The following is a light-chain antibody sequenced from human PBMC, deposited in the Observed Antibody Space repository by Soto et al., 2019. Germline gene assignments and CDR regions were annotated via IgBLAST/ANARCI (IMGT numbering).Light chain of an antibody. CDR1: QSVSSN. CDR3: QQYNNWPQT. Sequence: EIVMTQSPATLSVSQGERANLSCRASQSVSSNLAWYQQKPGQAPRLLIYGASTRATGIPARFSGSGSGTEVTLTISSLQSEDFAVYYCQQYNNWPQTFGGGTKVEIK. CDR2: GAS. V-gene: IGKV3-15*01. J-gene: IGKJ4*01.